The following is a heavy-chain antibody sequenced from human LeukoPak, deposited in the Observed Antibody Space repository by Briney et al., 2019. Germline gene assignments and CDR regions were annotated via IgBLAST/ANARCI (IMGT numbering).Heavy chain of an antibody. J-gene: IGHJ4*02. Sequence: SETLSLTCTVSGGSISSYYWSWIRQPPGKGLEWIGYIYYSGSTNYNPSLKSRVTVSVDTSKNQFSLKLSSVTAADTAVYYCATSYSYGSFDYWGQGTLVTVSS. CDR2: IYYSGST. CDR3: ATSYSYGSFDY. CDR1: GGSISSYY. V-gene: IGHV4-59*01. D-gene: IGHD5-18*01.